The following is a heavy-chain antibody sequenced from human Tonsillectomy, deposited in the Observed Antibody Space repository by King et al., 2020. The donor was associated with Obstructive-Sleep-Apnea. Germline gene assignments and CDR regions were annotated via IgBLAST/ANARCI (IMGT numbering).Heavy chain of an antibody. CDR1: GGSIISGGYY. D-gene: IGHD3-22*01. J-gene: IGHJ4*02. CDR3: ARDGDESTGYYEY. Sequence: PLQESGPGLVKPSQTLSLTCTVSGGSIISGGYYWSWIRQHPGKGLEWIGYIYYSGSTFYNPSLKSRVTISVDTSKNQFSLRLDSVTAADTAVYYCARDGDESTGYYEYRGQGTLVTVSS. V-gene: IGHV4-31*03. CDR2: IYYSGST.